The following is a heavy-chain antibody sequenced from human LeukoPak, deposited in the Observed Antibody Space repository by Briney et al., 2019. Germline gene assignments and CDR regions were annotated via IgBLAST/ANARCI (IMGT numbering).Heavy chain of an antibody. J-gene: IGHJ3*02. CDR3: ARAGYYYDRNGDAFDI. D-gene: IGHD3-22*01. CDR2: IYTSGST. CDR1: GGSISSYY. Sequence: SETLSLTCTVSGGSISSYYWSWIRQPAGKGLERIGRIYTSGSTNYNPSLKSRVTVSVDTSKNQFSLKLSSVTAADTAVYYCARAGYYYDRNGDAFDIWGQGTMVTVSS. V-gene: IGHV4-4*07.